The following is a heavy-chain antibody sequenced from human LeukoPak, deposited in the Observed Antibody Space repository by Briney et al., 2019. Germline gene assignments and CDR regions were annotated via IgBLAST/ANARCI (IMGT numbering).Heavy chain of an antibody. CDR2: ISWNSGSI. Sequence: PGGSLRLSCAASGFTFDDYAMHWVRQAPGKGLEWVSGISWNSGSIGYADSVKGRFTISRDNAKNSLYLQMNSLRAEDMALYYCAKGAGGMAVAGTGGSYFDYWGQGTLVTVSS. V-gene: IGHV3-9*03. CDR3: AKGAGGMAVAGTGGSYFDY. CDR1: GFTFDDYA. D-gene: IGHD6-19*01. J-gene: IGHJ4*02.